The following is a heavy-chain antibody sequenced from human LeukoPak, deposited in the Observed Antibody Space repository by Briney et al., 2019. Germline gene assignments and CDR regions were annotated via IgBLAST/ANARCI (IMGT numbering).Heavy chain of an antibody. CDR3: ATDIPRYGDPGDYYYYGMDV. Sequence: GASVKVSCKVSGYTLTELSMHWVRQAPGKGLEWMGGFDPEDGETIYAQKFQGRVTMTEDTSTDTAYMELSSLRSEDTAVYYCATDIPRYGDPGDYYYYGMDVWGQGTTVTVSS. CDR2: FDPEDGET. D-gene: IGHD4-17*01. V-gene: IGHV1-24*01. J-gene: IGHJ6*02. CDR1: GYTLTELS.